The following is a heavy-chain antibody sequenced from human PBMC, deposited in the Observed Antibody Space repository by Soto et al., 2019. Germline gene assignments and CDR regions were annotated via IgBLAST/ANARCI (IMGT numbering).Heavy chain of an antibody. CDR2: IYYSGST. CDR1: GGSISSYY. J-gene: IGHJ5*02. V-gene: IGHV4-59*01. D-gene: IGHD3-10*01. CDR3: ARDLGGSGWDWFDP. Sequence: SVTLSLTCTVSGGSISSYYWSWIRQPPGKGLEWIGYIYYSGSTNYNPSLKSRVTISVDTSKNQFSLKLSSVTAADTAVYHCARDLGGSGWDWFDPWGQGTLVTVS.